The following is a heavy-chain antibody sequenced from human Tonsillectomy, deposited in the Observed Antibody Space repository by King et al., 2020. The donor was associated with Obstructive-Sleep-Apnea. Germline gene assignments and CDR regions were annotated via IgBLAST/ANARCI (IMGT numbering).Heavy chain of an antibody. CDR2: IYHSGST. J-gene: IGHJ6*02. CDR3: ARDDVRYGNYYYYGMDV. CDR1: GYSISSGYY. D-gene: IGHD4-17*01. Sequence: VQLQESGPGLVKPSETLSLTCTVSGYSISSGYYWGWIRQPPGKGLEWIGSIYHSGSTYYNPSLKSRVTISVDTSKNQFSLKLSSVTAADTAVYYCARDDVRYGNYYYYGMDVWGQGTTVTVSS. V-gene: IGHV4-38-2*02.